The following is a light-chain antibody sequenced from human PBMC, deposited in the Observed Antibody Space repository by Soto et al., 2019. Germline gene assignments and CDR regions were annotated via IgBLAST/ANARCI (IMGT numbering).Light chain of an antibody. CDR2: AAS. J-gene: IGKJ2*01. CDR3: QQSYSIPRT. Sequence: DIQMTQSPSSLSASLGDRVTITCRASQSISIYLSWYQQKPGKPPKLLIYAASSLQSGVPSRFSGSASGTDFTLTISSLQPEDFATYYCQQSYSIPRTFGQGTMVEIK. CDR1: QSISIY. V-gene: IGKV1-39*01.